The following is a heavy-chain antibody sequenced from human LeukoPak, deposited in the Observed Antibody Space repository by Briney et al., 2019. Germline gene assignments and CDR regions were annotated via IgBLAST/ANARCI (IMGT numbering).Heavy chain of an antibody. D-gene: IGHD3-9*01. CDR1: GITFSSFW. V-gene: IGHV3-7*01. CDR3: SRDGDGILEHPYEY. CDR2: IKQDGSEK. Sequence: PGGSLRLSCVASGITFSSFWMSWVRQAPGKGLEWVANIKQDGSEKHYIDSVKGRFTISRDNARNSLYLQMNSRRVEDRAVYYGSRDGDGILEHPYEYWGQGTLVTVSS. J-gene: IGHJ4*02.